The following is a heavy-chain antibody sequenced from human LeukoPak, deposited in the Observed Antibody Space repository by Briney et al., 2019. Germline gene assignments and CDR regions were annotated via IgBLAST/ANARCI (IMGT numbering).Heavy chain of an antibody. J-gene: IGHJ5*02. Sequence: GSLRLSCAASGFTFSSYSMNWVRQAPGKGLEWVSSISSSSSYIYYADSVKGRFTISRDNAKNSLYLQMNSLRAEDTAVYYCARDKGIAAAGRGGWFDPWGQGTLVTVSS. CDR2: ISSSSSYI. CDR1: GFTFSSYS. D-gene: IGHD6-13*01. V-gene: IGHV3-21*01. CDR3: ARDKGIAAAGRGGWFDP.